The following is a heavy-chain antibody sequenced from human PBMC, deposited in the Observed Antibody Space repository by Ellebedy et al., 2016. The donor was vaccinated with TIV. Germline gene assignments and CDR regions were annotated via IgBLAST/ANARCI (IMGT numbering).Heavy chain of an antibody. CDR2: IYYTGST. J-gene: IGHJ4*02. D-gene: IGHD5-24*01. V-gene: IGHV4-59*01. Sequence: PGGSLRLSCTVSGGSISSYYWSWIRQPPGKGLEWIGYIYYTGSTNHNPSLKSRVTISVDTSKNQFSLKLSSVTAADTAVYYCARSLVTRWLQHFDYWGQGTLVTVSS. CDR1: GGSISSYY. CDR3: ARSLVTRWLQHFDY.